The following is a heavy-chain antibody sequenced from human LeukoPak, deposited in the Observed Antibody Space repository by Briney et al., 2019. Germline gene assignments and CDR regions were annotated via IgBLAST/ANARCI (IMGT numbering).Heavy chain of an antibody. Sequence: GGSLRLSCAASGFTFSSYSMNWVRQAPGKGLEWDSSISSSSSYIYYADSVKGRFTISRDNAKNSLYLQMNSLRAEDTAVYYCAKPGTTFYYYGMDVWGQGTTVTVSS. V-gene: IGHV3-21*01. CDR2: ISSSSSYI. J-gene: IGHJ6*02. D-gene: IGHD1-7*01. CDR3: AKPGTTFYYYGMDV. CDR1: GFTFSSYS.